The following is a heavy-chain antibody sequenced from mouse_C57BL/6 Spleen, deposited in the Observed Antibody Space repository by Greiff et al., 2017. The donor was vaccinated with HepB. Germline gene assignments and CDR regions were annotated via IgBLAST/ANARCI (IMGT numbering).Heavy chain of an antibody. D-gene: IGHD4-1*01. V-gene: IGHV1-64*01. J-gene: IGHJ3*01. CDR2: IHPNSGST. CDR3: AAGTAY. CDR1: GYTFTSYW. Sequence: VKLQQPGAELVKPGASVKLSCKASGYTFTSYWMHWVKQRPGQGLEWIGMIHPNSGSTNYNEKFKSKATLTVDKSSSTAYMQLSSLTSEDSAVYYCAAGTAYWGQGTLVTVSA.